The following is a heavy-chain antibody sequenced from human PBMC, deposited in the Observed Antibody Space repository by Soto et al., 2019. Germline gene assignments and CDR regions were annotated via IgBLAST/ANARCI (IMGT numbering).Heavy chain of an antibody. V-gene: IGHV4-59*01. CDR1: GGSISSYY. CDR2: IYYSGST. D-gene: IGHD2-15*01. J-gene: IGHJ4*02. CDR3: ARAKPYCSGGSCYRDIYYFDY. Sequence: SETLSLTCTVSGGSISSYYWSWIRQPPGKGLEWIGYIYYSGSTNYNPSQKSRDTISVDTSKNQFSQKLSSVTAADTAVYYCARAKPYCSGGSCYRDIYYFDYWGQGTLVTVS.